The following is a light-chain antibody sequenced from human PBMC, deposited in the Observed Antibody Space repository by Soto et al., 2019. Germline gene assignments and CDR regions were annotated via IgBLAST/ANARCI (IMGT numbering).Light chain of an antibody. V-gene: IGKV3-20*01. J-gene: IGKJ2*01. CDR1: QSVSSSY. CDR2: GAS. Sequence: EIVLTQSPGTLSLSPGERATLSCRTSQSVSSSYLTWYQQKPGQAPRLLIYGASSRATGIPDRFSGSGSGTDFTLTISRLEPEDFAVYYCQQYGSSPVTFGQGTKLEIK. CDR3: QQYGSSPVT.